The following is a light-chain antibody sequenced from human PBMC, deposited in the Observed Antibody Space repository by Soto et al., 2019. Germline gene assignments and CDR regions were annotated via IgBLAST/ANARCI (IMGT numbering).Light chain of an antibody. V-gene: IGKV3-20*01. Sequence: IVLTQSPGTLSSSPGERATLSCRASQSVSTNNLAWYQQRPGQAPRLLIYGASRRATGIPARFSGSGSGTDFTLTISSLEPEDSAVYYCQQRGSWPLITFGQGTRLEIK. CDR3: QQRGSWPLIT. CDR2: GAS. CDR1: QSVSTNN. J-gene: IGKJ5*01.